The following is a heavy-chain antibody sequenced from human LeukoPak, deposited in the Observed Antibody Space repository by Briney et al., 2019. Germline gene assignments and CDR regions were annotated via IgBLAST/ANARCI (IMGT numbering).Heavy chain of an antibody. CDR1: GYTFTSYG. J-gene: IGHJ4*02. CDR2: ISAYNGNT. CDR3: ARGPIYDSSGYSKD. D-gene: IGHD3-22*01. V-gene: IGHV1-18*01. Sequence: ASVKVSCKASGYTFTSYGISWVRQAPGQGLEWMGWISAYNGNTNYAQKLQGRVTMTTDTSTSTAYMELRSLRSDDTAVYYCARGPIYDSSGYSKDWGQGTLVTVSS.